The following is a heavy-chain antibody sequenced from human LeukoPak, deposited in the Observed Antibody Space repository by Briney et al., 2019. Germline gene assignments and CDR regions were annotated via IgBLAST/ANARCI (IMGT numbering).Heavy chain of an antibody. CDR2: IYYSGST. Sequence: SETLSLTCTVSGGSISSYYWSWIRQPPGKGLEGIGYIYYSGSTNDNPSLKSRVTISVDTSKNQFSLKLSSVTAADTAVYYCARHTELGGDFDYWGQGTLVTVSS. D-gene: IGHD1-14*01. V-gene: IGHV4-59*08. CDR1: GGSISSYY. J-gene: IGHJ4*02. CDR3: ARHTELGGDFDY.